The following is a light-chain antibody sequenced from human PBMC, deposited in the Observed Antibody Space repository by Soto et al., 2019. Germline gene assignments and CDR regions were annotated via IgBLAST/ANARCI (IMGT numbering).Light chain of an antibody. J-gene: IGKJ5*01. CDR1: QSVSSSY. Sequence: EIVLTRSPATLSLSPGERATLSCRASQSVSSSYLAWYQQKPGQAPRLLIYGASSRATGIPDRFSGSGSGTDFTLTISRLEPEDFAVYYCQQYGSSLLTFGQGTRLEI. CDR3: QQYGSSLLT. V-gene: IGKV3-20*01. CDR2: GAS.